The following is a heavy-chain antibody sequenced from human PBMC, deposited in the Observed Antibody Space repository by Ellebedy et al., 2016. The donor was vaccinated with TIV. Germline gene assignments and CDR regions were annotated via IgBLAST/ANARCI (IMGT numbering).Heavy chain of an antibody. CDR1: GGSISSSRYY. CDR3: ARDAGPYQLAAAPDAFDI. Sequence: SETLSLTCTVSGGSISSSRYYWGWIRQPPGKGLEWIGSMYYSGSTHYNPSLKSRVTISVDTSKNQLSLTLSSVTAADTAVYYCARDAGPYQLAAAPDAFDIWGQGTMVTVSS. D-gene: IGHD2-2*01. V-gene: IGHV4-39*02. J-gene: IGHJ3*02. CDR2: MYYSGST.